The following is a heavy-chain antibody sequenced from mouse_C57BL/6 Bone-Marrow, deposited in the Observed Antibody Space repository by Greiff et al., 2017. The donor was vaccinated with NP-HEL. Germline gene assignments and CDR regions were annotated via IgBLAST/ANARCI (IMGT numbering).Heavy chain of an antibody. Sequence: VHVKQSVAELVRPGASVKLSCTASGFNIKNTYMHWVKQRPEQGLEWIGRIDPANGNTKYAPKFQGKATITADTSSNTAYLQLSSLTSEDTAIYYCARGSTMVTTTFDYWGQGTTLTVSS. CDR2: IDPANGNT. D-gene: IGHD2-2*01. J-gene: IGHJ2*01. CDR3: ARGSTMVTTTFDY. V-gene: IGHV14-3*01. CDR1: GFNIKNTY.